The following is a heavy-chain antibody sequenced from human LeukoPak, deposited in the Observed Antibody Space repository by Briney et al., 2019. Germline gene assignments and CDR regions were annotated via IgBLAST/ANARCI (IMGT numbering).Heavy chain of an antibody. V-gene: IGHV1-18*01. CDR2: ISPYNGNT. Sequence: ASVKVSCKASGYTFTSYAISWVRQAPGQGLEWMGWISPYNGNTNYAQTLQGRVTMTTDTSTSIAYMELRSLRSDDTAVYYCARVSGILVAPGVTRGFDPWGQGTLVTVSS. CDR1: GYTFTSYA. J-gene: IGHJ5*02. CDR3: ARVSGILVAPGVTRGFDP. D-gene: IGHD2-2*01.